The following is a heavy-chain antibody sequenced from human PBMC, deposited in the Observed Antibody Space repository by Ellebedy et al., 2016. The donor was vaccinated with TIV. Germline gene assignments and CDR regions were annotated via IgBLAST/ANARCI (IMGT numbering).Heavy chain of an antibody. CDR1: GFTFSSYA. CDR2: ISGSGGST. CDR3: AKDDTVAGTRFDYFDY. J-gene: IGHJ4*02. V-gene: IGHV3-23*01. Sequence: GESLKISXAASGFTFSSYAMSWVRQAPGKGLEWVAAISGSGGSTYYADSVKGRFTISRDNSKNTLYLQMNSLRAEDTAVYYCAKDDTVAGTRFDYFDYWGQGTLVTVSS. D-gene: IGHD6-19*01.